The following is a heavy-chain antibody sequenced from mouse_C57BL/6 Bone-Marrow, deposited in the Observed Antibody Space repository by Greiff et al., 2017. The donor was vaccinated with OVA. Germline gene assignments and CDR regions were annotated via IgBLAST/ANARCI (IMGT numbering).Heavy chain of an antibody. J-gene: IGHJ1*03. CDR3: ARRKYKVWDYDDGWYFDV. V-gene: IGHV1-75*01. CDR2: IFPGSGST. CDR1: GYTFTDYY. Sequence: VQLQQSGPELVKPGASVKISCKASGYTFTDYYINWVKQRPGQGLEWIGWIFPGSGSTYYNEKFKGKATLTVDKSSSTAYMLLSSLTSEDSAVYFCARRKYKVWDYDDGWYFDVWGTGTTVTVSS. D-gene: IGHD2-4*01.